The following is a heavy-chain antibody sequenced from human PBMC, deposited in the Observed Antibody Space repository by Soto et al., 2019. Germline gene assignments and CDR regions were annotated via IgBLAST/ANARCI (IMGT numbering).Heavy chain of an antibody. CDR3: TTYYYDSRGYYFEYFHH. Sequence: PSETLSLTCAVSGGSISSGGYSWSWIRQPPGKGLEWIGYIYHSGSTYYNPSLKSRVTISVDRSKNTLHLQMNSLRAEDTAVYYCTTYYYDSRGYYFEYFHHWGQGILVTVSS. CDR2: IYHSGST. CDR1: GGSISSGGYS. V-gene: IGHV4-30-2*01. D-gene: IGHD3-22*01. J-gene: IGHJ1*01.